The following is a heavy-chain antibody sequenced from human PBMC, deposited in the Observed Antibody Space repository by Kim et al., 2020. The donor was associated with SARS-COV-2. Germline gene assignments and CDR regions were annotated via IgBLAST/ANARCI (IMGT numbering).Heavy chain of an antibody. CDR1: GASISTYY. CDR2: VYGSGNT. Sequence: SETLSLTCAVSGASISTYYWNWIRQTPEKGLEWIGYVYGSGNTNYNPSLKSRLTISLDKSKNQFSLILSSVTAADTAAYYCARSGYSSTWYIDQWGQGTLVTVSS. V-gene: IGHV4-59*01. CDR3: ARSGYSSTWYIDQ. J-gene: IGHJ4*02. D-gene: IGHD6-13*01.